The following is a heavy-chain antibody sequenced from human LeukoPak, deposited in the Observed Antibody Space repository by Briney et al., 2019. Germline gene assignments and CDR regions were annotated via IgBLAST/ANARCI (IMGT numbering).Heavy chain of an antibody. V-gene: IGHV4-28*01. J-gene: IGHJ5*02. CDR3: AKKVAGVGWFDP. CDR1: RYSINNNDW. CDR2: IYHNGDT. Sequence: SETLSLTCDVFRYSINNNDWWGWIRQPPGKGLEWIGYIYHNGDTYYSPSLKSRITLSVDTSKNQFSLRLTSVTAMDTAVYYCAKKVAGVGWFDPWGQGSLVTVSS. D-gene: IGHD7-27*01.